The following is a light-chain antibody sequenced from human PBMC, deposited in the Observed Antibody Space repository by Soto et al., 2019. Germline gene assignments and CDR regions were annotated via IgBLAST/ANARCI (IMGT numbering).Light chain of an antibody. CDR1: SSDVGAYNF. Sequence: QSVLTQPHSVSGSPGESVTISCTGTSSDVGAYNFVSWYQQHPGKAPRLLIYAVRKRPAVAPDRFSGSKSGNTASLTISGLQVEDEADYYCCSYAGSSTFDVFGTGTKVTVL. CDR2: AVR. J-gene: IGLJ1*01. CDR3: CSYAGSSTFDV. V-gene: IGLV2-11*01.